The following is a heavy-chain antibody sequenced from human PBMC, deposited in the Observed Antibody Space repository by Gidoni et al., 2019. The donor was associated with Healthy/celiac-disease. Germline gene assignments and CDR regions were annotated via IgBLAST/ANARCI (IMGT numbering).Heavy chain of an antibody. CDR2: TYYRSKWYN. CDR3: ARAFYYDSSGYYGGYYYYGMDV. V-gene: IGHV6-1*01. D-gene: IGHD3-22*01. J-gene: IGHJ6*02. Sequence: QVQLQQSGPGLVKPSQTLSLTCAISGDSVPSNSASWNWIRQSPSRGLEWPGRTYYRSKWYNDYAVSVKSRITINPDTSKNQFSLQLNSVTPEDTAVYYCARAFYYDSSGYYGGYYYYGMDVWGQGTTVTVSS. CDR1: GDSVPSNSAS.